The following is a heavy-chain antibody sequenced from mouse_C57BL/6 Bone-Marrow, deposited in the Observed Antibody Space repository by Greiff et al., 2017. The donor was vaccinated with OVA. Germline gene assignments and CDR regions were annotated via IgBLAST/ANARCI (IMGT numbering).Heavy chain of an antibody. CDR2: IYPGGGYT. D-gene: IGHD1-1*01. CDR3: ARLDGSTWYFDV. J-gene: IGHJ1*03. V-gene: IGHV1-63*01. CDR1: GYTFTNYW. Sequence: QVQLQQSGAELVRPGTSVKMSCKASGYTFTNYWIGWAKQRPGHGLEWIGDIYPGGGYTNYNEKFKGKATLTADKSSSTAYMQCSSLTSEDAAIYYYARLDGSTWYFDVCGTGTTVTVSS.